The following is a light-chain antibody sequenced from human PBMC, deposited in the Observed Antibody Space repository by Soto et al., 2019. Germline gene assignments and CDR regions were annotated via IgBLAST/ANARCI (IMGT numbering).Light chain of an antibody. CDR3: QHFNNFRQLT. J-gene: IGKJ4*01. V-gene: IGKV1D-13*01. Sequence: AIPLTQSPSSLSASVGDRVTITCRASQGSSSDLAWYQQKSGKAPKILIYDASSLESGVPSRFSGSGFGTDFTLTISSLQPDDFATYYCQHFNNFRQLTFGGGTKVEI. CDR1: QGSSSD. CDR2: DAS.